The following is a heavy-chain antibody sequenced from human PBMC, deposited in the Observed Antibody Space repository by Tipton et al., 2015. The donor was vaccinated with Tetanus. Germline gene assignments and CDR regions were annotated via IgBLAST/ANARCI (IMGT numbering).Heavy chain of an antibody. D-gene: IGHD3-16*01. J-gene: IGHJ4*02. CDR1: GFNFGGFG. Sequence: SLRLSCAGSGFNFGGFGMHWVRQAPGKGLEWVAVVSRDGNNIQYGDSVKGRFTISRDNAKSSLFLQMSSLRAEDTAIYYCASGNTLDYWGQGILVTVSS. CDR2: VSRDGNNI. V-gene: IGHV3-30*03. CDR3: ASGNTLDY.